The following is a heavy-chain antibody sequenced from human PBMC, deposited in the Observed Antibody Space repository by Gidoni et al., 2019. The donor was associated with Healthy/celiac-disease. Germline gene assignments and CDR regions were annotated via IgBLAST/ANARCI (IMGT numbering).Heavy chain of an antibody. J-gene: IGHJ4*02. V-gene: IGHV3-30*18. Sequence: QVQLVESGGGVVQTGRTRRLTRAATGFTCSSYGMHWVRQAPGKGLACVAVISYDGSNTYYADSVKGRFTISRDNSKNTLYLQMNSLRAEDTAVYYCAKMEDDSSGYYIGNWGQGTLVTVSS. CDR3: AKMEDDSSGYYIGN. D-gene: IGHD3-22*01. CDR2: ISYDGSNT. CDR1: GFTCSSYG.